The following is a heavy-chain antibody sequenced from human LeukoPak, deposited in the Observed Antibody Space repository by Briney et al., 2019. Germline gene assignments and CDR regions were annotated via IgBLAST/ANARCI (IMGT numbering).Heavy chain of an antibody. D-gene: IGHD2/OR15-2a*01. CDR3: ARGVSNRWADF. Sequence: ASVKVSCKTSGYSFTTYGTNWVRQAPGQGLEWMGWITAYNGNTNYAHKLQGRFTMTTDTYTRTVYMELRGLKSNDTAVYYCARGVSNRWADFWGQGTLVTVSS. J-gene: IGHJ4*02. CDR1: GYSFTTYG. CDR2: ITAYNGNT. V-gene: IGHV1-18*01.